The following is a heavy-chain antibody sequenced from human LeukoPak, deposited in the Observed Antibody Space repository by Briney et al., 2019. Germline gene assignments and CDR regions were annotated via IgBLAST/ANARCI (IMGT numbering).Heavy chain of an antibody. CDR1: GGSFSGYY. J-gene: IGHJ4*02. D-gene: IGHD6-25*01. V-gene: IGHV4-34*01. Sequence: PSETLSLTCAVSGGSFSGYYWSWIRQAPGKGLEWIAEINHSGSTNYNPSLKSRVTISVDTSKNQFSLKLSSVTAADTAVYYCARGSSGPLDYWGQGTLVTVSS. CDR2: INHSGST. CDR3: ARGSSGPLDY.